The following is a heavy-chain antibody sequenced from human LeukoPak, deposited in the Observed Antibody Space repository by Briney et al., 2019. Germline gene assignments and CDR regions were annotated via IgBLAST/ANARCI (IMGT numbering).Heavy chain of an antibody. CDR3: ARDSPLKGYNSGWATNSFDF. Sequence: GSLRVSCAASGFNFRSYAMSWVRHAPGKGLEWVSTVTGGAVATYYADSVRGRHTISRDNSKNTLYLQMNSLRAEDTAVYYCARDSPLKGYNSGWATNSFDFWGQGTLVTVST. D-gene: IGHD6-19*01. J-gene: IGHJ4*02. CDR1: GFNFRSYA. V-gene: IGHV3-23*01. CDR2: VTGGAVAT.